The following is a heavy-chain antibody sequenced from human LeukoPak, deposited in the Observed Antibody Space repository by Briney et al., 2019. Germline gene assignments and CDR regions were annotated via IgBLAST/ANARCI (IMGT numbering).Heavy chain of an antibody. V-gene: IGHV4-61*01. CDR3: ARDPPATTGFDI. J-gene: IGHJ3*02. D-gene: IGHD1-1*01. Sequence: SETLSLTCTVFGGSVSSGSYYWSWIRQPPGKGLEWIGYIYYSGSTNYNPSLKSRVTISVDTSKNQFSLKLSSVTAADTAVYYCARDPPATTGFDIWGQGTMVTVSS. CDR2: IYYSGST. CDR1: GGSVSSGSYY.